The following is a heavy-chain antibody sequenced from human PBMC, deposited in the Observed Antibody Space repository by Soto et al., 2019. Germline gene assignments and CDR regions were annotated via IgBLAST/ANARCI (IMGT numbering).Heavy chain of an antibody. CDR1: GYSFTSDW. V-gene: IGHV5-51*01. D-gene: IGHD3-3*01. CDR2: IYPGDSDT. Sequence: PGESLKISCKGSGYSFTSDWIGWVRQMPGKGLEWMGIIYPGDSDTRYSPSFQGQVTISADKSISTAYLQWSSLKASDTAMYYCARADDFWSGYYANWGQGTLVTVSS. CDR3: ARADDFWSGYYAN. J-gene: IGHJ4*02.